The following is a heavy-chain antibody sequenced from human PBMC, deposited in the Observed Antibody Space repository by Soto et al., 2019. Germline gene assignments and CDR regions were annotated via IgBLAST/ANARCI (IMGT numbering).Heavy chain of an antibody. D-gene: IGHD3-10*01. V-gene: IGHV3-30*18. J-gene: IGHJ4*02. CDR1: GFTFSSYG. CDR3: AKDRMGAGVRGYFDY. CDR2: ISYDGSNK. Sequence: QVQLVESGGGVVQPGKSLRLSCAGSGFTFSSYGMVWVRKAPGKGLEWVAVISYDGSNKYYADSVKGRFTISRDNSKNTRYLQMSSLRANDTAVYYCAKDRMGAGVRGYFDYWGKGTLVTVSS.